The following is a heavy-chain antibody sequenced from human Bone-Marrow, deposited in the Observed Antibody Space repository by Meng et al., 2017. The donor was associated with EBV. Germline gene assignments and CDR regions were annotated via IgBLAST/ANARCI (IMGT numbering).Heavy chain of an antibody. CDR2: INAGNGNT. CDR1: GYTFTSYA. V-gene: IGHV1-3*01. D-gene: IGHD1-26*01. CDR3: AREASGSYYNWFDP. Sequence: QVQLVQSGSELKKPXASVKVSCXASGYTFTSYAMHWVRQAPGQRLEWMGWINAGNGNTKYSQKFQGRVTITRDTSASTAYMELSSLRSEDTAVYYCAREASGSYYNWFDPWGQGTLVTVSS. J-gene: IGHJ5*02.